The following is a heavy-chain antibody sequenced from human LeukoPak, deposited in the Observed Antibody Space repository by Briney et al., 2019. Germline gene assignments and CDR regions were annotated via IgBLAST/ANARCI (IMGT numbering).Heavy chain of an antibody. D-gene: IGHD3-3*01. CDR3: ARASPKYYDFWSGHLNDAFDI. V-gene: IGHV3-23*01. CDR2: ISGSGGST. CDR1: GFTFSSYA. Sequence: PGGSLRLSCSASGFTFSSYAMSWVRQAPGKGLEWVSAISGSGGSTYYADSVKGRFTISRDNSKNTLYLQMNSLRAEDTAVYYCARASPKYYDFWSGHLNDAFDIWGQGTMVTVSS. J-gene: IGHJ3*02.